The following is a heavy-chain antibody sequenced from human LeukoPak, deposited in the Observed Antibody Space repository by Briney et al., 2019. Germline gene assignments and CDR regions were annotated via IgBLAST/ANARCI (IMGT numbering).Heavy chain of an antibody. Sequence: GGSLRLSCAASGFTFNTYAMHWVRQAPGKGLEYVSAITSNGGTTYYANSVKGRFTISRDNSKNTLYLQMGSLRAEDMAVYYCARADSSGYYYAWGQGTLVTASS. D-gene: IGHD3-22*01. V-gene: IGHV3-64*01. J-gene: IGHJ5*02. CDR1: GFTFNTYA. CDR3: ARADSSGYYYA. CDR2: ITSNGGTT.